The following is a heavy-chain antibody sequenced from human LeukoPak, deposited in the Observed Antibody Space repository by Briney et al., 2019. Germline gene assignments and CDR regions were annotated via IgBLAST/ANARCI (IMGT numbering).Heavy chain of an antibody. D-gene: IGHD3-10*01. Sequence: GGSLRLSCASSGFNFSVSSMHWVRQAPGKGLEWVAVMSFDGTTKLYAHSLKGRFTISRDNSKNTVYLQMRSLRPEDTAVYFGARQAIRGVNSWFDPWGQGTLVTVSS. CDR1: GFNFSVSS. J-gene: IGHJ5*02. CDR2: MSFDGTTK. V-gene: IGHV3-30*04. CDR3: ARQAIRGVNSWFDP.